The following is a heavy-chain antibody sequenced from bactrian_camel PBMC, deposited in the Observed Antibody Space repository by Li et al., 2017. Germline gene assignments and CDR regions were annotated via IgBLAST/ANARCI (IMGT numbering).Heavy chain of an antibody. J-gene: IGHJ7*01. D-gene: IGHD3*01. V-gene: IGHV3S53*01. Sequence: QLVESGGGSVQPGGSLRLSCVASGDSYLYIGVGWFRQGPEKEREGVAGIDRDGVTKYADSVKGRYTTSRDNAKNTLYLQINSLKTEDTALYYCATTLCSVIECYGMDYWGKGTQVTVS. CDR2: IDRDGVT. CDR1: GDSYLYIG.